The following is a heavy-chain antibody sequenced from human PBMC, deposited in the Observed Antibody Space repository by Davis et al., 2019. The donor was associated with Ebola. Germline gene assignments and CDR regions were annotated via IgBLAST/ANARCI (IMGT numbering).Heavy chain of an antibody. Sequence: YLKIPCAASGFTFSSYGMHWVRQAPGKGLEWVAVIWYDGSNKYYADSVKGRFTISRDNSKNTLYLQMSSLRAEDTAVYYCAREGSGAFDYWGQATLVTVSS. CDR3: AREGSGAFDY. CDR1: GFTFSSYG. V-gene: IGHV3-33*01. CDR2: IWYDGSNK. D-gene: IGHD3-10*01. J-gene: IGHJ4*02.